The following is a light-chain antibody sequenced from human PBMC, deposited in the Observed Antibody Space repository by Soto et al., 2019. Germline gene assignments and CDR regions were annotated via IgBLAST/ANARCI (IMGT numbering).Light chain of an antibody. J-gene: IGLJ3*02. Sequence: QLVLTQPPSASGTPGQRVTISCSGSLSNIGRNTVNWYQHLPGAAPQLLIYNNNERPSGVPDRFSGSKSGTSASLAISGLQSEDEADYYCAAWDASLNGRVFGGGTKLTVL. CDR1: LSNIGRNT. V-gene: IGLV1-44*01. CDR2: NNN. CDR3: AAWDASLNGRV.